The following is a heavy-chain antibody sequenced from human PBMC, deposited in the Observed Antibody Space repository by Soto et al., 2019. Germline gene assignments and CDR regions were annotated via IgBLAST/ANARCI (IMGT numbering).Heavy chain of an antibody. CDR2: IYYSGST. J-gene: IGHJ6*03. Sequence: SETLSLTCTVSGGSISSSSYYWGWIRQPPGKGLEWIGSIYYSGSTYYNPSLKSRVTISVDTSKNQFSLKLSSVTAADTAVYYCARGLPRFYTAIYYYMDVWGKGTTVTVSS. V-gene: IGHV4-39*01. CDR3: ARGLPRFYTAIYYYMDV. D-gene: IGHD3-3*01. CDR1: GGSISSSSYY.